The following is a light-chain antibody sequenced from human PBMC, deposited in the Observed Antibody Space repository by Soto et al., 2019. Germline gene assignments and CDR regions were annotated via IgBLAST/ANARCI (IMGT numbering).Light chain of an antibody. CDR2: DDN. CDR1: SSNIGGNS. J-gene: IGLJ1*01. CDR3: GSWDSSLSAYV. V-gene: IGLV1-51*01. Sequence: QSVLTQPPAVSAAPGQKVTISCSGSSSNIGGNSVSWYQQLPGTAPKLLIYDDNKRPSGIPDRFSGSTSGTSATLGITGCQTGDEADYYCGSWDSSLSAYVFGTGTKV.